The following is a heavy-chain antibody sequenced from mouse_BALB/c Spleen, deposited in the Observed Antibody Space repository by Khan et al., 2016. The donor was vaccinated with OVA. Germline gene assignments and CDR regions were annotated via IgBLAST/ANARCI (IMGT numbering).Heavy chain of an antibody. CDR2: INPYNGFT. CDR3: ARGNYYGSNSWFAY. J-gene: IGHJ3*01. Sequence: EVQLQQSGPELVKPGASMMISCKASGYSFTDYTMNWVKQSHGKNLEWIGLINPYNGFTTYNQKFKGKATLTVDKSSSTAYMELLSLTSEDSAVYYCARGNYYGSNSWFAYWGQGTLVTVSA. D-gene: IGHD1-1*01. CDR1: GYSFTDYT. V-gene: IGHV1-26*01.